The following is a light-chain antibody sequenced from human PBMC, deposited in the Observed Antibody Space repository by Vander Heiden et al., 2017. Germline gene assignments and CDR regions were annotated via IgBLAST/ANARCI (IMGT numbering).Light chain of an antibody. V-gene: IGKV4-1*01. Sequence: DIVMTQSPDSLAVSLGERATINCRSSQSILYSSNNKNYLAWYQQKPGQPPKSLIYWASTRESGVPDRFSGSGSGTEFTLTISSLQAEDVAVYYCQQDDGNPPTFGQGTKVEI. CDR2: WAS. CDR3: QQDDGNPPT. CDR1: QSILYSSNNKNY. J-gene: IGKJ1*01.